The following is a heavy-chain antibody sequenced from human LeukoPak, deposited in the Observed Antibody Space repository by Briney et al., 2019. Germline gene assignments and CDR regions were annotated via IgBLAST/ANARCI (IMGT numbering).Heavy chain of an antibody. Sequence: PSGTLSLTCTISGDSFRSGFYWAWIRQPPGKGLEWIGSIDHSGNIYYNASLKSRVTMSVDTSMNQFSLGLSSVAAADTAVFYCARDQEDSYGSFLFDYWGQGTLVTVSS. CDR3: ARDQEDSYGSFLFDY. CDR2: IDHSGNI. V-gene: IGHV4-38-2*02. CDR1: GDSFRSGFY. D-gene: IGHD5-18*01. J-gene: IGHJ4*02.